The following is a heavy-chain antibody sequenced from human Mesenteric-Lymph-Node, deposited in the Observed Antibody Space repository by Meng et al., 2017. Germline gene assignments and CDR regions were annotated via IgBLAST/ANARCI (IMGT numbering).Heavy chain of an antibody. D-gene: IGHD5-18*01. V-gene: IGHV1-2*02. Sequence: ASVKVSCKASGYTFTGYYMHWVRQAPGQGLECMGWINPNSGGTNYAQKFQGRVTTTRDTSISTAYMELSRLRSDDTAVYYCARVKTAMVIYYIGYWGQGTRVT. CDR3: ARVKTAMVIYYIGY. CDR1: GYTFTGYY. J-gene: IGHJ4*02. CDR2: INPNSGGT.